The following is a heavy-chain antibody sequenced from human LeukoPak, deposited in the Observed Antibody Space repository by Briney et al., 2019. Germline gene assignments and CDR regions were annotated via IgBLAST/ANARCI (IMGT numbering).Heavy chain of an antibody. CDR3: AKSLFGGFDI. CDR2: ISGSGGST. CDR1: GFTFSSYT. V-gene: IGHV3-23*01. D-gene: IGHD4-23*01. Sequence: PGGSLRLSCTASGFTFSSYTMSWVRQAPGKGLEWVSAISGSGGSTYYADSVKGRFTISRDNSKNTLYLQMNSLRAEDTAVYYCAKSLFGGFDIWGQGTMVTVSS. J-gene: IGHJ3*02.